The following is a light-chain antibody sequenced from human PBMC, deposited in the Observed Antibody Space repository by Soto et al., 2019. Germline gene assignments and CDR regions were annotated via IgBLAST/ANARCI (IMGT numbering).Light chain of an antibody. Sequence: EIVMMQSPGTLSESPGERATLSCRASQSVSSNLAWYQQKPGQAPRLLIYGASTRATGIPARFSGSGSETDFTLTISSLYSEDFAIQYCEQFYNWPRKCGQGTKVDIK. CDR1: QSVSSN. V-gene: IGKV3-15*01. CDR2: GAS. CDR3: EQFYNWPRK. J-gene: IGKJ1*01.